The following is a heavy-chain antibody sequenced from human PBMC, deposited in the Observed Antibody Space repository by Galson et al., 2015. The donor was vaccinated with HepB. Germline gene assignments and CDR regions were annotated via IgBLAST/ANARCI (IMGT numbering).Heavy chain of an antibody. CDR1: GGSFSGYY. Sequence: SETLSLTCTVYGGSFSGYYWSWIRQRPGKGLEWIGEINHSGRTNYDPSLKGRVTLSVDQPKNQFSLKLKSVTAADPAVYYCASPGTTSNQASNFDSWGQGTLVTVSS. D-gene: IGHD1-14*01. CDR2: INHSGRT. V-gene: IGHV4-34*01. J-gene: IGHJ4*02. CDR3: ASPGTTSNQASNFDS.